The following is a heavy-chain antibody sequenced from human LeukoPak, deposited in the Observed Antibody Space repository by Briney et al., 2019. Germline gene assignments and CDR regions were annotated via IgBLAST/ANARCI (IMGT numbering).Heavy chain of an antibody. D-gene: IGHD3-10*01. J-gene: IGHJ4*02. CDR3: AKGRWALFDC. CDR2: TYYRSKWYN. CDR1: GDSVSSNSAA. Sequence: SQTISLTCDISGDSVSSNSAAWNWIRQSPSRGLEWLGRTYYRSKWYNDYAISVKSRMTINADTSKNQFSLQLNSVTPEDTAVYYCAKGRWALFDCWGQGTLVTVSS. V-gene: IGHV6-1*01.